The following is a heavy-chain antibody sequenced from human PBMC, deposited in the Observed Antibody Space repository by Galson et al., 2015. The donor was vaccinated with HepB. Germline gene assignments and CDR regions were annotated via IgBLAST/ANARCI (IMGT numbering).Heavy chain of an antibody. J-gene: IGHJ4*02. CDR2: ISYDGGTT. CDR3: ARDLPWELLRRRNMFDY. Sequence: SLRLSCAASGFTFSNYAMSWVRQAPGKGLEWVSSISYDGGTTHYADSVKGRFTISRDNAKNSLYLQMNSLRAEDTAVYYCARDLPWELLRRRNMFDYWGQGTLVTVSS. CDR1: GFTFSNYA. D-gene: IGHD1-26*01. V-gene: IGHV3-23*01.